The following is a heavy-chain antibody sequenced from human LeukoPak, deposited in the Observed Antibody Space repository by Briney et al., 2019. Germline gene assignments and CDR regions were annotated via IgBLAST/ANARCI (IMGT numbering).Heavy chain of an antibody. D-gene: IGHD3-3*01. V-gene: IGHV1-24*01. CDR2: FDPEDGET. Sequence: ASVKVSCKCSGYTLTELSMHWVRQAPGKGLEWVGVFDPEDGETIYAQKFQGRVTMTENTSTDTAYMELSSLRSEDTAVYYCATGETRRSGYLKQKTIDYWGQGTLVTVSS. CDR1: GYTLTELS. CDR3: ATGETRRSGYLKQKTIDY. J-gene: IGHJ4*02.